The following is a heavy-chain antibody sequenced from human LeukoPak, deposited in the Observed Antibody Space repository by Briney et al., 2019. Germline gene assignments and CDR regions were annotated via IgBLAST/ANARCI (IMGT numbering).Heavy chain of an antibody. Sequence: GGSLRLSCAASGFTSGIYAVNWVRQAPGKGLEWVSSISSSSSYIYYADSVKGRFTISRDNAKNSLYLQMNSLRAEDTAVYYCARVQTGEDGMDVWGQGTTVTVSS. CDR3: ARVQTGEDGMDV. CDR1: GFTSGIYA. V-gene: IGHV3-21*01. D-gene: IGHD2-8*02. J-gene: IGHJ6*02. CDR2: ISSSSSYI.